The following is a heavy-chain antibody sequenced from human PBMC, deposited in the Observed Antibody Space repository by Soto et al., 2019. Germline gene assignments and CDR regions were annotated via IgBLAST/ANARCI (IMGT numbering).Heavy chain of an antibody. J-gene: IGHJ3*02. Sequence: EVQLVESGGGLVQPGGSLRLSCAASGFTFSDHYVDWVRQAPGKGLEWVGRTRDKLHSYTTEYAASVRGRFTISRDDSKSTLYLKMNGLKTDDTAVYYCTRGDNWNDGVLASDIWGQGTMVIVSS. D-gene: IGHD1-20*01. V-gene: IGHV3-72*01. CDR2: TRDKLHSYTT. CDR1: GFTFSDHY. CDR3: TRGDNWNDGVLASDI.